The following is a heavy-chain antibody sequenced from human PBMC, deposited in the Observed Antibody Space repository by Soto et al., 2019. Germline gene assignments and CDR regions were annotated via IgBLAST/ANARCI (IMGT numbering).Heavy chain of an antibody. J-gene: IGHJ3*02. CDR2: ISSSSSYI. V-gene: IGHV3-21*01. CDR1: GFTFSSYS. D-gene: IGHD3-9*01. CDR3: ARDDLRHYDILTGYPQNAFDI. Sequence: PGGSLRLSCAASGFTFSSYSMNWVRQAPGKGLEWVSSISSSSSYIYYADSVKGRFTISRDNAKNSLYLQMNSLRAEDTAVYYCARDDLRHYDILTGYPQNAFDIWGQGTMVTVS.